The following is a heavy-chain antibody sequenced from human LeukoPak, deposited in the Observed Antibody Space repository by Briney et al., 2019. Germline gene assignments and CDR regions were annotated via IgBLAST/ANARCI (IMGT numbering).Heavy chain of an antibody. V-gene: IGHV3-33*01. D-gene: IGHD2-15*01. CDR2: VWYDGSNK. CDR1: GFTFSSYG. Sequence: GGPLRLSCAASGFTFSSYGMHWVRQAPGKGLEWVAVVWYDGSNKYYADSVKGRFTISRDNSKNTLYLQMNSLRAEDTAVYYCARDSCSGGSCYLPYWGQGTLVTVSS. J-gene: IGHJ4*02. CDR3: ARDSCSGGSCYLPY.